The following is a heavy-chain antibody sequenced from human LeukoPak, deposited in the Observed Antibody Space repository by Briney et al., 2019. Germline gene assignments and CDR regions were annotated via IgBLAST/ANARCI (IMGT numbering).Heavy chain of an antibody. V-gene: IGHV4-39*01. CDR3: ARHALATVTDPSFDY. CDR2: LYHSGST. CDR1: GGSISTPGYY. D-gene: IGHD2-21*02. J-gene: IGHJ4*02. Sequence: SETLSLTCTVSGGSISTPGYYWGWIRQPPGKGLEWIGSLYHSGSTYYKPSLKSRATISLDKSKNQCSLKLRSVTAADTAVYYCARHALATVTDPSFDYWGQGTLVTVSS.